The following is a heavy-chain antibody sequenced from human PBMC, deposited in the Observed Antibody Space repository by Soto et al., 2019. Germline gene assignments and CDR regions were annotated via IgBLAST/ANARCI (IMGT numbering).Heavy chain of an antibody. CDR1: GYTFTVYY. J-gene: IGHJ5*02. V-gene: IGHV1-2*02. D-gene: IGHD6-19*01. CDR2: INPNSGGT. CDR3: ARVWQWLAGWFDP. Sequence: GASVKVSCKASGYTFTVYYMHGVRQSPGQGLEWMGWINPNSGGTNYAQKFQGRVTMTRDTSISTAYMELSRLRSDDTAVYYCARVWQWLAGWFDPWGQGTLVTVSS.